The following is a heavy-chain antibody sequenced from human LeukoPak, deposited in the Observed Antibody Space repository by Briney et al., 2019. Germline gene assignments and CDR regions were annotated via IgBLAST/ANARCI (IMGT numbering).Heavy chain of an antibody. V-gene: IGHV3-30*03. CDR2: ISYDGSNK. D-gene: IGHD2-15*01. J-gene: IGHJ6*02. CDR3: ARYLGYCRGGSCYIDYYYYYGMDV. CDR1: GFTFSRYG. Sequence: GGSLRLSCAASGFTFSRYGMHWVRQAPGKGLEWVAVISYDGSNKYYADSVKGRFTISRDNSKNTLYLQMNSLRAEDTAVYYCARYLGYCRGGSCYIDYYYYYGMDVWGQGTTVTVSS.